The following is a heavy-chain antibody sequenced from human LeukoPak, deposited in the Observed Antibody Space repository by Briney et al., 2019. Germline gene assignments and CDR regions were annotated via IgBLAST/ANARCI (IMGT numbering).Heavy chain of an antibody. CDR3: ASTPGYSYGNDAFDM. J-gene: IGHJ3*02. Sequence: GGSLRLSCAASGFTFSGYTMEWVRQSPGKGLEWVASISTSSTYIFYADSMKGRFTISRDNSKNSLYLQMSALRVEDTAMYYCASTPGYSYGNDAFDMWGQGTMVTVSS. CDR2: ISTSSTYI. V-gene: IGHV3-21*01. CDR1: GFTFSGYT. D-gene: IGHD5-18*01.